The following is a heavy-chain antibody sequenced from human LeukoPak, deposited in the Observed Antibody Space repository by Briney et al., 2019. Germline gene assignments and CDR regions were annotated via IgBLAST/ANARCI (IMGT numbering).Heavy chain of an antibody. CDR3: AKDDRLLTNWFDP. CDR1: DFSITTGYY. D-gene: IGHD3-22*01. J-gene: IGHJ5*02. Sequence: SETLSLTCSVSDFSITTGYYWAWIRQSPGKGLEWIGSFFQLGGTYYNPSLKNRVTISVDTSKNEFSLTLTSVTAADTAIYYCAKDDRLLTNWFDPWGQGTLVTVSS. CDR2: FFQLGGT. V-gene: IGHV4-38-2*02.